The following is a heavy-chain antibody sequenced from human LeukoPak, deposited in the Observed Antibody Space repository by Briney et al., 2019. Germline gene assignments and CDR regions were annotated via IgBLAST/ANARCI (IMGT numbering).Heavy chain of an antibody. D-gene: IGHD3-10*01. Sequence: ASVKVSCKASGYTFTNYGFNWVRQAPGQGLEWMGNSAYNGNTNYAQKFQDRVTMTTDTSTSTAYMELRSLRPDDTAVYYCARYNSMSRGVTTSDYWGQGTLVTVSS. CDR2: SAYNGNT. J-gene: IGHJ4*02. CDR3: ARYNSMSRGVTTSDY. CDR1: GYTFTNYG. V-gene: IGHV1-18*01.